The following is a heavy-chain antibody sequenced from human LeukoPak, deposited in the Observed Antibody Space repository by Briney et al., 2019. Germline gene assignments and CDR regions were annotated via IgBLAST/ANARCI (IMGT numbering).Heavy chain of an antibody. CDR3: ARVGITMIVVVIPDGWFDP. CDR2: IYTSGST. D-gene: IGHD3-22*01. CDR1: GGSISSYY. V-gene: IGHV4-4*07. Sequence: SETLSLTCTVSGGSISSYYWSWIRQPAGKGLEWIGRIYTSGSTNYNPSLKSRVTMSVDTSKNQFSLKLSSVTAADTAVYYCARVGITMIVVVIPDGWFDPWGQGTLVTVSS. J-gene: IGHJ5*02.